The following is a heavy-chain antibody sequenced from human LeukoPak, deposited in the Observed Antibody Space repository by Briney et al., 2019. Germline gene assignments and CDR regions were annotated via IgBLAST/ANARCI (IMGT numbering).Heavy chain of an antibody. D-gene: IGHD1-1*01. Sequence: GGSLRLSCQSSGYSFTDYWIGWVRQLPGKGLEWMGAIYPGDSDTRYSPSFQGQVTISADKSINTAYLQWSSLKASDTAMYYCARHGMHNYRVIDYWGQGTLVTVSS. J-gene: IGHJ4*02. CDR2: IYPGDSDT. CDR3: ARHGMHNYRVIDY. CDR1: GYSFTDYW. V-gene: IGHV5-51*01.